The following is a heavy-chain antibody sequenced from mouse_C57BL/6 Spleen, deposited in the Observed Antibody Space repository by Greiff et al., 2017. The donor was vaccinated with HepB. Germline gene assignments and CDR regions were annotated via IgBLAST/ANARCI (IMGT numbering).Heavy chain of an antibody. CDR1: GFTFSDYY. CDR2: IINGGGST. J-gene: IGHJ2*01. D-gene: IGHD1-1*01. Sequence: EVQLVESGGGLVQPGGSLKLSCAASGFTFSDYYMYWVRQTPEKRLEWVAYIINGGGSTYYPDTVKGRFTISRDNAKNTLYLQMSRLKSEDTAMYYCARHTVVGGYFDYWGQGTTLTVSS. CDR3: ARHTVVGGYFDY. V-gene: IGHV5-12*01.